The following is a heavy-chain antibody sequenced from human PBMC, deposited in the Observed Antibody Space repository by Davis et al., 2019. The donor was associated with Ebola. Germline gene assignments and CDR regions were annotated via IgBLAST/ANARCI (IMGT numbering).Heavy chain of an antibody. Sequence: SETLSLTCTVSGGSISSYYWSWIRQPPGKGLEWIGYIYYSGSTNYNPSLKSRVTISVDTSKNQFSLKLSSVTAADTAVYYCASVSSSSLLSFDYWGQGTLVTVSS. CDR2: IYYSGST. J-gene: IGHJ4*02. CDR1: GGSISSYY. V-gene: IGHV4-59*08. D-gene: IGHD6-6*01. CDR3: ASVSSSSLLSFDY.